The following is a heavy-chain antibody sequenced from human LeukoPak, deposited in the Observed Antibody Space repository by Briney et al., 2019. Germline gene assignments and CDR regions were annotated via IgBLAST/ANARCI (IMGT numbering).Heavy chain of an antibody. D-gene: IGHD6-19*01. CDR1: GGSISSSSYY. Sequence: SSETLSLTCTVSGGSISSSSYYWGWIRQPPGKGLEWIGSIYYSGSTYYNPSLKSRVTISVDTSKNQFSLKLSSVTAADTAVYYCARSNSSGWYLFQHWGQGTLVTVSS. V-gene: IGHV4-39*01. J-gene: IGHJ1*01. CDR3: ARSNSSGWYLFQH. CDR2: IYYSGST.